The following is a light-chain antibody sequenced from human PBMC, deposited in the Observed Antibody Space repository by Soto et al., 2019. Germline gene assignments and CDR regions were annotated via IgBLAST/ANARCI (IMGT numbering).Light chain of an antibody. J-gene: IGKJ1*01. V-gene: IGKV3-11*01. CDR2: DAS. CDR3: QQRSNWPT. CDR1: QSVSSY. Sequence: EIVLTQSPATLSLSPGEIATLSCRASQSVSSYLAWYQQKPGQAPRLLIYDASNRATGIPARFSGSGSGTDFTLTISSLEPEDFAVYYCQQRSNWPTFGQGTKVDI.